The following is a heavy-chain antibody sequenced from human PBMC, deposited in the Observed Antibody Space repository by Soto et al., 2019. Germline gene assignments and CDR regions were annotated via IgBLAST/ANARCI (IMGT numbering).Heavy chain of an antibody. CDR3: ATDHSSGYYRIFDY. CDR1: GGSIGSYY. V-gene: IGHV4-59*01. CDR2: IYYSGST. D-gene: IGHD3-22*01. J-gene: IGHJ4*02. Sequence: SETLSLPSTVSGGSIGSYYWRWIRQPPGKGLEWIGYIYYSGSTNYNPSLKSRVTISVDTSKNQFSLELSSLRSEDTAVHYCATDHSSGYYRIFDYWGQGILVTVSS.